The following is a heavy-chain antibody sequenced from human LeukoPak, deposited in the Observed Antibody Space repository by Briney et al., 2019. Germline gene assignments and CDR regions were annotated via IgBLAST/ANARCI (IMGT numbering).Heavy chain of an antibody. Sequence: GGSLRLSCAASGSTFSSYAMRWVRQAPGKGLEWVSVISGSGGSTYYADSVKGRSTISRDNSKNTLYLQMNSLRAEDTAVYYCAKGPNSGDDWGQGTLVTVSS. CDR2: ISGSGGST. CDR3: AKGPNSGDD. V-gene: IGHV3-23*01. D-gene: IGHD4-23*01. CDR1: GSTFSSYA. J-gene: IGHJ4*02.